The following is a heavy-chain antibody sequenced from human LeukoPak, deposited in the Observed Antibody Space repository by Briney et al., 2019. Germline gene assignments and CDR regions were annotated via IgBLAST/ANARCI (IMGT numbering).Heavy chain of an antibody. CDR2: ISAYNGNT. Sequence: ASVKVSCKASGYTFTSYGISWVRQAPGQGLEWMGWISAYNGNTNYAQKLQGRVTMTTDTSTSTAYMELRSLRSDDTAVYYCARETQLLWFGETSHYWGQGTLVTVSS. CDR3: ARETQLLWFGETSHY. CDR1: GYTFTSYG. D-gene: IGHD3-10*01. J-gene: IGHJ4*02. V-gene: IGHV1-18*01.